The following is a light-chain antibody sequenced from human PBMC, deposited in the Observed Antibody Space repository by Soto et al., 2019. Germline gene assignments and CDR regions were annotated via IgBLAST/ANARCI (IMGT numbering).Light chain of an antibody. CDR1: QIISSSY. Sequence: EKGVSQSPGTLSFRPGERATLSCRAHQIISSSYFAWYQQKPGQAPRLLIYGASNTATGITDRFSGSGSEAAFPLSTSVPALVDFASYYREHYRTSPGRFAGGTKVDIK. V-gene: IGKV3-20*01. CDR3: EHYRTSPGR. J-gene: IGKJ4*01. CDR2: GAS.